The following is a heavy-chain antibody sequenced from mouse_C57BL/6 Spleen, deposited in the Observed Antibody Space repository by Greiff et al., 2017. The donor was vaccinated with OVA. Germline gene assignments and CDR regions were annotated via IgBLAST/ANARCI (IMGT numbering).Heavy chain of an antibody. V-gene: IGHV1-15*01. CDR2: IDPETGGN. Sequence: VHLVESGAELVRPGASVTLSCKASGYTFPDYEMPWVKQTPVHGLEWIGAIDPETGGNAYNQKFKGKAILTADKSSSTAYMELRILTSEDSAVYYCTRWDGYYPWFACWGQGTLVTVSA. D-gene: IGHD2-3*01. CDR3: TRWDGYYPWFAC. CDR1: GYTFPDYE. J-gene: IGHJ3*01.